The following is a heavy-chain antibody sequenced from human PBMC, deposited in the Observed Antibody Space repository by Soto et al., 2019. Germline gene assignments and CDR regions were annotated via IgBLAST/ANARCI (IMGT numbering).Heavy chain of an antibody. D-gene: IGHD3-16*01. Sequence: SETLSLTCAVYGGSFSDYYWSWIRQPPGKGLEWIGEINHSGSTNYNPPLKSRVTISVDTSKNQFSLKLSSVTAADTAVYYCARGLGDYGVDVWGQGTTVTVSS. J-gene: IGHJ6*02. V-gene: IGHV4-34*01. CDR1: GGSFSDYY. CDR2: INHSGST. CDR3: ARGLGDYGVDV.